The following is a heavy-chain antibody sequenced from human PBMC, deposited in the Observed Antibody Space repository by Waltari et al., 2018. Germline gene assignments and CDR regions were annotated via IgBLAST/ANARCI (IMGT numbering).Heavy chain of an antibody. V-gene: IGHV4-34*01. Sequence: QVQLQQWGAGLLKPSETLSLTCAVYGGSFSGYYWSWIRQPPGKGLEWLGEINHSGSTNNNPPLKSLVTISVDTSKNKFSLKLSSVTAADTAVYYCARAPPRYCSSTSCYKTGFDPWGQGTLVTVSS. CDR1: GGSFSGYY. J-gene: IGHJ5*02. CDR2: INHSGST. CDR3: ARAPPRYCSSTSCYKTGFDP. D-gene: IGHD2-2*01.